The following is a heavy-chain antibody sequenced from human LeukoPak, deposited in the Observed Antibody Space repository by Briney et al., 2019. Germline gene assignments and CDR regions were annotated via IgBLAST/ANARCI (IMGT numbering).Heavy chain of an antibody. D-gene: IGHD4-23*01. CDR2: IRFGGSHK. CDR1: GFTFSNHG. J-gene: IGHJ4*02. Sequence: GGSLRLSCAASGFTFSNHGMHWVRQAPGKGLEWVALIRFGGSHKYYADSVKGRFTISRDNSKSTLYLQMNSLRAEDTAVYYCAKDGGNHGGGEYYFDYWGQGTLVTVSS. V-gene: IGHV3-30*02. CDR3: AKDGGNHGGGEYYFDY.